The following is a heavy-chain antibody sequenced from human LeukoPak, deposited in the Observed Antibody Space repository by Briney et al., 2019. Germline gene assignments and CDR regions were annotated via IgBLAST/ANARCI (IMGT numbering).Heavy chain of an antibody. CDR2: INPNSGGT. CDR1: GYTFTSYY. D-gene: IGHD6-19*01. J-gene: IGHJ4*02. V-gene: IGHV1-2*02. CDR3: ARIGRKHSSGWSREPSIDY. Sequence: GASVKVSCKASGYTFTSYYMHWVRQAPGQGLEWMGWINPNSGGTNYAQKFQGRVTMTRDTSISTAYMELSRLRSDDTAVYYCARIGRKHSSGWSREPSIDYWGQGTLVTVSS.